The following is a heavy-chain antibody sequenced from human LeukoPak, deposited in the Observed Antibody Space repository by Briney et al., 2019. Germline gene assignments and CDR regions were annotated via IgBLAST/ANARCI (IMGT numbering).Heavy chain of an antibody. V-gene: IGHV4-4*07. Sequence: PSETLSLTCTVSGGSISGYYWSWIRQPAGERLEWIGRIYTSGSTNYNPSLKSRLTVSVDTSKNQFSLKLSSVTAADTAVYYCARGHYYFDYWGQGTLVTVSS. CDR3: ARGHYYFDY. J-gene: IGHJ4*02. CDR1: GGSISGYY. CDR2: IYTSGST.